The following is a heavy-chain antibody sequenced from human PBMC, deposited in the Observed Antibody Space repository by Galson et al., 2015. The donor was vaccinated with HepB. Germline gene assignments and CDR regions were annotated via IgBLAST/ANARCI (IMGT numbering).Heavy chain of an antibody. CDR2: ISYDGSNK. CDR3: AKMAQWLVLYYYYGMDV. Sequence: SLRLSCAASGFTFSSYGMHWVRQAPGKGLEWVAVISYDGSNKYYADSVKGRFTISRDNSKNTLYLQMNSLRAEDTAVYYCAKMAQWLVLYYYYGMDVWGQGTTVTVSS. CDR1: GFTFSSYG. V-gene: IGHV3-30*18. D-gene: IGHD6-19*01. J-gene: IGHJ6*02.